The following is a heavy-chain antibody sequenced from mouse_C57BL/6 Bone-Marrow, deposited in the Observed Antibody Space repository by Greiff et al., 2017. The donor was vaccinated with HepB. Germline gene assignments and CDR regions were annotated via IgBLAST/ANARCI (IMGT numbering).Heavy chain of an antibody. CDR3: ARESYYGSSSTGAPYFDV. Sequence: EVQGVESGGGLVQPGGSLKLSCAASGFTFSDYYMYWVRQTPEKRLEWVAYISNGGGSTYYPDTVKGRFTISRDNAKNTLYLQMSRLKSEDTAMYYCARESYYGSSSTGAPYFDVWGTGTTVTVSS. V-gene: IGHV5-12*01. D-gene: IGHD1-1*01. J-gene: IGHJ1*03. CDR1: GFTFSDYY. CDR2: ISNGGGST.